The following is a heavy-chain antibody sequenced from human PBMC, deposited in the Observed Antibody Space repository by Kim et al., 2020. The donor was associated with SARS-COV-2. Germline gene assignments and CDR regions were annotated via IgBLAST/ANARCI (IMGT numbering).Heavy chain of an antibody. J-gene: IGHJ4*02. Sequence: NYNPSLKSRVTISVDTSKTQFSLELSSVTAADTAVYCCARAGDGYNSLDYWGQGTLVTVSS. CDR3: ARAGDGYNSLDY. D-gene: IGHD5-12*01. V-gene: IGHV4-34*01.